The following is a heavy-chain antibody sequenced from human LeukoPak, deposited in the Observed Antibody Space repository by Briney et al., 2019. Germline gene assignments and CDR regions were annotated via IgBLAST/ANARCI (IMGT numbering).Heavy chain of an antibody. V-gene: IGHV3-30-3*01. J-gene: IGHJ4*02. Sequence: GGSLRLSCAASGFTFSSYAMHWVRQAPGKGLEWVAVISYDGSNKYYADSVKGRFTISRDNSKNTLYLQMNSLRAEDTAVYYCAREHYGSFFDYWGQGTLVTVSS. CDR1: GFTFSSYA. CDR3: AREHYGSFFDY. CDR2: ISYDGSNK. D-gene: IGHD4-17*01.